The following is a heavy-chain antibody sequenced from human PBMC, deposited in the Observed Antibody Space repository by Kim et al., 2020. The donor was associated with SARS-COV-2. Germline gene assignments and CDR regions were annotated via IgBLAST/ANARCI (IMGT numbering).Heavy chain of an antibody. CDR3: ARAPALITAYDY. J-gene: IGHJ4*02. D-gene: IGHD1-20*01. CDR2: K. Sequence: KSYSTSLKTRLTISKDTSKNQVVLTMTNMDPVDTATYYCARAPALITAYDYWGQGTLVTVSS. V-gene: IGHV2-70*01.